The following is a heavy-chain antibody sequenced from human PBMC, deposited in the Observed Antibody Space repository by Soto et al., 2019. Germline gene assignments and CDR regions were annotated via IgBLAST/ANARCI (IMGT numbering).Heavy chain of an antibody. CDR1: GGSFSGYY. D-gene: IGHD6-19*01. CDR3: ARLRIAVAGTRTGFYYFDY. V-gene: IGHV4-34*01. CDR2: INHSGST. Sequence: QVQLQQWGAGLLKPSETLSLTCAVYGGSFSGYYWSWIRQPPGKGLEWIGEINHSGSTNYNPSLKSRVTISVDTSKNQFSLKLSSVTAADTAVYYCARLRIAVAGTRTGFYYFDYRGQGTLVTVSS. J-gene: IGHJ4*02.